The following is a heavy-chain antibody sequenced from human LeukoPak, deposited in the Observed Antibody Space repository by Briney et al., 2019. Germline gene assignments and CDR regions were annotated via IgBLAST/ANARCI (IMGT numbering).Heavy chain of an antibody. CDR1: GESVTNDFF. Sequence: PSETLSLTCTVSGESVTNDFFWGWVRQPPGKEVEWIGSFCLGRDTYYRPSLKSRVTISVDTSKNQFSLNLNSVTAADTAVYYCARWASISREPGGFFDHWGQGTLVTVSS. V-gene: IGHV4-38-2*02. CDR3: ARWASISREPGGFFDH. CDR2: FCLGRDT. D-gene: IGHD1-14*01. J-gene: IGHJ4*02.